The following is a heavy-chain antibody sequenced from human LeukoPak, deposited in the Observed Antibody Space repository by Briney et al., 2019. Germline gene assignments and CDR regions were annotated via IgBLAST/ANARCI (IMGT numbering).Heavy chain of an antibody. CDR3: ARDVRPWQHPPYFDY. Sequence: PGGSLRLSCAASGFTFDDYGMSWVRQAPGKGLEWVSGINWNGGSTGYAASVKGRSTISRDNAKNSLYLQMNSLRAEDTALYYCARDVRPWQHPPYFDYWGQGTLVTVSS. CDR2: INWNGGST. D-gene: IGHD6-13*01. J-gene: IGHJ4*02. V-gene: IGHV3-20*04. CDR1: GFTFDDYG.